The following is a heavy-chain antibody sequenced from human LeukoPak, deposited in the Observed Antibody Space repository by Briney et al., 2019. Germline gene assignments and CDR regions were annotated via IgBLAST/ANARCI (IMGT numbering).Heavy chain of an antibody. D-gene: IGHD2-2*01. CDR3: ARGDCSSTSCFNFDY. CDR1: GYTFTSYG. J-gene: IGHJ4*02. V-gene: IGHV1-18*04. CDR2: ISAYNGNT. Sequence: ASVKVSCKASGYTFTSYGISWVRLAPGQGLEWMGWISAYNGNTNYAQKLQGRVTMTTDTSTSTAYMELRSLRSDDTAVYYCARGDCSSTSCFNFDYWGQGTLVTVSS.